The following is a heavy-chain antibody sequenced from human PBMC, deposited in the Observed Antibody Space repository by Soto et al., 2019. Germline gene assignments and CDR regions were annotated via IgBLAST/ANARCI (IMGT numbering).Heavy chain of an antibody. Sequence: GASVKVSCKVSGYTLTELSMHWVRQAPGKGLEWMGGFDPEDGETIYAQKFQGRVTMTEDTSTDTAYMELSSLRSEDTAVYYCATDSNYDYIWGKGGLDLWGRGTLVTVSS. CDR3: ATDSNYDYIWGKGGLDL. CDR1: GYTLTELS. CDR2: FDPEDGET. D-gene: IGHD3-16*01. J-gene: IGHJ2*01. V-gene: IGHV1-24*01.